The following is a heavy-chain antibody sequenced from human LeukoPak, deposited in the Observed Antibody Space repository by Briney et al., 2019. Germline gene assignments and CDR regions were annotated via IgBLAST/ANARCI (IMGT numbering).Heavy chain of an antibody. Sequence: GAPVKVSCKASGYTFTGYCMHWVRQAPGQGLEWMGWINPNSGGTNYAQKFQGRVTMTRDTSISTAYMELSRLRSDDTAVYYCATSYYYGSGSHWYFDLWGRGTLVTDSS. V-gene: IGHV1-2*02. J-gene: IGHJ2*01. CDR2: INPNSGGT. CDR3: ATSYYYGSGSHWYFDL. D-gene: IGHD3-10*01. CDR1: GYTFTGYC.